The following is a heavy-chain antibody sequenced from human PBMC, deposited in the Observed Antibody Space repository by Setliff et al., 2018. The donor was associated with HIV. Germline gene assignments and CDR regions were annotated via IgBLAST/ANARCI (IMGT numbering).Heavy chain of an antibody. Sequence: PSETLSLTCTVSGGSISSSSYYWGWIRQPPGKGLELIGEVNHSGSTNYNPSLKSRVTILVDTSKNQFSLKLRSVTAADTAVYYCARVWVRDIVVVPAANWFDPWGQGTLVTVSS. D-gene: IGHD2-2*01. CDR3: ARVWVRDIVVVPAANWFDP. CDR2: VNHSGST. CDR1: GGSISSSSYY. V-gene: IGHV4-39*07. J-gene: IGHJ5*02.